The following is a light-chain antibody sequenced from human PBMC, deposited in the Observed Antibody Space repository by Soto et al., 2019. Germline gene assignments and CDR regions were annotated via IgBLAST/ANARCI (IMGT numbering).Light chain of an antibody. CDR3: CSYAASSNYV. Sequence: QSALTQPASVSGSPGQSITISCTGTSSDVGSYNLVSWYQQHPGKAPKLMIYEGSKRPSGVSNRFSGSKSGNTASLTISGLQAEDEADYYCCSYAASSNYVLGNGTKVT. V-gene: IGLV2-23*01. CDR2: EGS. CDR1: SSDVGSYNL. J-gene: IGLJ1*01.